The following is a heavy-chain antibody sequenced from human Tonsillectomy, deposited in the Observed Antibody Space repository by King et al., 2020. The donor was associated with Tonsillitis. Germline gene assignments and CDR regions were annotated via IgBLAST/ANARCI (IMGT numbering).Heavy chain of an antibody. D-gene: IGHD2-8*01. CDR1: GFTVTSNF. CDR2: IYNVGST. J-gene: IGHJ4*02. V-gene: IGHV3-66*01. CDR3: ARDRNGVNFDY. Sequence: VQLVQSGGGLVQPGGSLRLSCAASGFTVTSNFMAWVRQAPGKGLEWVSTIYNVGSTYYADSVKGRFTISRDNSKNTLYLQLNSLRAEDTAVYYCARDRNGVNFDYWGQGTLVTVSS.